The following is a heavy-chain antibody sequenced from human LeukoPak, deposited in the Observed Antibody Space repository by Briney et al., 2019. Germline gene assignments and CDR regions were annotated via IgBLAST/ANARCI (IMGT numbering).Heavy chain of an antibody. Sequence: GGSLRLSCAASGFTFSSYAMSWVRQAPGKGLEWVSAISGSGGSTYYADSVKGRFTISRDNSKNTLYLQMNSLRAEDTAVYYCARLLVGGITIFGVVDPNFDYWGQGTLVTVSS. D-gene: IGHD3-3*01. CDR3: ARLLVGGITIFGVVDPNFDY. CDR2: ISGSGGST. J-gene: IGHJ4*02. CDR1: GFTFSSYA. V-gene: IGHV3-23*01.